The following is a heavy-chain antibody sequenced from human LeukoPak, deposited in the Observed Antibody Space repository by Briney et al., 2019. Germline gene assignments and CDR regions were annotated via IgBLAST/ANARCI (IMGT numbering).Heavy chain of an antibody. J-gene: IGHJ6*02. D-gene: IGHD3-10*01. CDR2: INHSGST. Sequence: SETLSLTCAVYGGSFSGYYWSWIRQPPGKGLEWIGEINHSGSTNYNPSLKSRVTISVDTSKNQFSLKLSSVTAADTAVYYCARKGSRGSGSYYREPPYYYYGMDVWGQGTTVTVSS. CDR3: ARKGSRGSGSYYREPPYYYYGMDV. V-gene: IGHV4-34*01. CDR1: GGSFSGYY.